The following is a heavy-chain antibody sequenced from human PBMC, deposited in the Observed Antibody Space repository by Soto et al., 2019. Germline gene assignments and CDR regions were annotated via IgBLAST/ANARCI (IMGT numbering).Heavy chain of an antibody. CDR2: ISYDGSNK. V-gene: IGHV3-30*19. Sequence: PGGSLRLSCAPSGLTFSSYGMHWARQAPGKGLEWVAVISYDGSNKYYADSVKGRFTISRDNSKNTLYLQMNSLRAEDTAVYYCARDPGIAAAGGYWGQGTLVTVSS. CDR1: GLTFSSYG. J-gene: IGHJ4*02. CDR3: ARDPGIAAAGGY. D-gene: IGHD6-13*01.